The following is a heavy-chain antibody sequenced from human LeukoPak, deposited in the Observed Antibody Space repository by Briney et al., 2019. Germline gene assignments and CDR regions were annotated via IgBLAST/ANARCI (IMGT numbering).Heavy chain of an antibody. J-gene: IGHJ4*02. Sequence: GGTLTLSCAASGFTFSSYAMSWVRQAPGKGLEWFSAISGSGGSTYYADSVKGRFTISRDNSKNTLYLQMNSLRAEDTAVYYCAKEGSPLLWFGEFSPDYFDYWGQGTLVTVSS. CDR1: GFTFSSYA. CDR3: AKEGSPLLWFGEFSPDYFDY. CDR2: ISGSGGST. D-gene: IGHD3-10*01. V-gene: IGHV3-23*01.